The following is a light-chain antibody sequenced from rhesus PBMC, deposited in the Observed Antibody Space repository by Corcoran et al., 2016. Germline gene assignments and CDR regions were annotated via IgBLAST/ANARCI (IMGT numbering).Light chain of an antibody. Sequence: DIQMTQSPSSLSASVGDPVTITFRASHSINSWLDWYQQKPGKAPRLLMYKTSSLESGVPSRFRVSVSGTDFTLTIRSLQPEEFSTYDCLQYSTRALTFGGGTKVEVK. CDR1: HSINSW. V-gene: IGKV1-22*01. J-gene: IGKJ4*01. CDR3: LQYSTRALT. CDR2: KTS.